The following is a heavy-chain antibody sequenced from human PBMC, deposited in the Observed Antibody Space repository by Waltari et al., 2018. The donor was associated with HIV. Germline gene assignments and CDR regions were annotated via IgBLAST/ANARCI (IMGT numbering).Heavy chain of an antibody. Sequence: QVQLVQSGAEVKKPGASVKVSCKDSGYILTRYNIYWVRQAPGQGLEWMGWMNPNTGDTAYAQKFQGRVTMTRNTSMSTAYMELSSLRSEDTAVYYCARVRRPSGSYYLSYWGQGTLVTVSS. CDR1: GYILTRYN. V-gene: IGHV1-8*01. CDR2: MNPNTGDT. J-gene: IGHJ4*02. D-gene: IGHD1-26*01. CDR3: ARVRRPSGSYYLSY.